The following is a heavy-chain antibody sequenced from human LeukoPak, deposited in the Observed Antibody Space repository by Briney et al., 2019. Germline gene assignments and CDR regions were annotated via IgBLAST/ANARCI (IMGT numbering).Heavy chain of an antibody. CDR1: GFTFSSYE. J-gene: IGHJ4*02. CDR2: ISSSGSTI. CDR3: ARDVYDYVWGSYSLDY. V-gene: IGHV3-48*03. D-gene: IGHD3-16*01. Sequence: TGGSLRLSCAASGFTFSSYEMNWVRQAPGKGLEWVSYISSSGSTIYYADSVKGRLTISRDNAKNSLYLQMNSLRAEDTAVYYCARDVYDYVWGSYSLDYWGQGTLVTVSS.